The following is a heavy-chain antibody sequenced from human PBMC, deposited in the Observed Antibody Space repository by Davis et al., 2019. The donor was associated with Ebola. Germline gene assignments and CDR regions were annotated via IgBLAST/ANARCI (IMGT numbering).Heavy chain of an antibody. CDR3: AKDSYPMVRGVGDY. Sequence: GESLKISCAASGFTFSSYAMSLVRQAPGKGLEWVSAISGSGGSTYYADSVKGRFTISRDNSKNTLYLQMNSLRAEDTAVYYCAKDSYPMVRGVGDYWGQGTLVTVSS. J-gene: IGHJ4*02. CDR1: GFTFSSYA. V-gene: IGHV3-23*01. D-gene: IGHD3-10*01. CDR2: ISGSGGST.